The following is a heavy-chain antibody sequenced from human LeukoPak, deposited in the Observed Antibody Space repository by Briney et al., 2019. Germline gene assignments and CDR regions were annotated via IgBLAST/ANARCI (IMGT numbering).Heavy chain of an antibody. D-gene: IGHD3-9*01. V-gene: IGHV4-59*08. CDR3: ARYRDFDPPGNYYYGMDV. CDR1: GGSISSSY. Sequence: PSETLSLTCTVSGGSISSSYWSWIRQPPGKGLEWIGYIYYSGSTNNNPSLNSRVTISVDTSKNHFSLKLSSVTAADTAVYYCARYRDFDPPGNYYYGMDVWGQGTTVTVSS. J-gene: IGHJ6*02. CDR2: IYYSGST.